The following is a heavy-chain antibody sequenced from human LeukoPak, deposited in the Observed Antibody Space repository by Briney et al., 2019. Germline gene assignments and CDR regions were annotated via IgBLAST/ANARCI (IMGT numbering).Heavy chain of an antibody. V-gene: IGHV3-33*01. D-gene: IGHD2-15*01. CDR1: GFTFRSYG. J-gene: IGHJ4*02. Sequence: PGGSLRLSCAASGFTFRSYGMHWVRQAPGKGLEWVAVIWYDGSNKYYADSVKGRFTISRDNSKNTLYLQMNSLRAEDTAVYYCARWGHNCSGGSCYGGQIDYWGQGTLVTVSS. CDR2: IWYDGSNK. CDR3: ARWGHNCSGGSCYGGQIDY.